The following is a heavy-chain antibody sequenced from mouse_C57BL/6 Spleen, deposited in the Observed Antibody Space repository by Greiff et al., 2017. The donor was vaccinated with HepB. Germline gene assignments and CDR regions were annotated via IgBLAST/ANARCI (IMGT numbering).Heavy chain of an antibody. D-gene: IGHD1-1*01. CDR3: TTLYYGSSRDY. V-gene: IGHV14-4*01. J-gene: IGHJ2*01. CDR2: IDPENGDT. Sequence: EVQLQQSGAELVRPGASVKSSCTASGFNIKDDYMHWVKQRPEQGLEWIGWIDPENGDTEYASKFQGKATITADTSSNTAYLQLSSLTSEDTAVYYCTTLYYGSSRDYWGQGTTLTVSS. CDR1: GFNIKDDY.